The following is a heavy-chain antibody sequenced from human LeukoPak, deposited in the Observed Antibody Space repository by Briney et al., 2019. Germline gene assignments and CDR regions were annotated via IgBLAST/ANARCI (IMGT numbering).Heavy chain of an antibody. CDR2: ISYDGSNK. V-gene: IGHV3-30*18. Sequence: GGSLRLSCAASGFTFSSYGMHWVRQAPGKGLEWVAVISYDGSNKYYADSVKGRFTISRDNSKNTLYLQMNSLRAEDTAVYYCAKDRELDSSGYYFDYWGQGTLVTVSS. J-gene: IGHJ4*02. CDR3: AKDRELDSSGYYFDY. D-gene: IGHD3-22*01. CDR1: GFTFSSYG.